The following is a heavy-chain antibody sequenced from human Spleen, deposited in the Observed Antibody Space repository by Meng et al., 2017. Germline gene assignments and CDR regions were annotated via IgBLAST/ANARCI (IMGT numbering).Heavy chain of an antibody. D-gene: IGHD6-19*01. J-gene: IGHJ5*02. CDR2: ITPGNGNT. V-gene: IGHV1-3*01. Sequence: QVQLVQSGAEVKKPGASVKASCKTFGYTFTSSALHWVRQAPGQSLEWMGWITPGNGNTKYSQKFQGRVTFTRDTSASTAYMELSTLRPEDTAVYYCARDFTSGSSGDPWGQGTLVTVSS. CDR1: GYTFTSSA. CDR3: ARDFTSGSSGDP.